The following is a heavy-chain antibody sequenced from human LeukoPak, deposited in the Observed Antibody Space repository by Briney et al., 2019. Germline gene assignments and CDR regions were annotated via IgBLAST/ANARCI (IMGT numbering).Heavy chain of an antibody. CDR2: IWYDGSNK. CDR1: GFTFSSYG. CDR3: AKAGAVTYMDV. J-gene: IGHJ6*03. Sequence: GGSLRLSCAASGFTFSSYGMHWVRQAPGKGLEWVAVIWYDGSNKYYADSVKGRFTISSDNSKNTLYLQMNSLRAEDTAVYYCAKAGAVTYMDVWGKGTTVTVSS. V-gene: IGHV3-33*06. D-gene: IGHD2-21*02.